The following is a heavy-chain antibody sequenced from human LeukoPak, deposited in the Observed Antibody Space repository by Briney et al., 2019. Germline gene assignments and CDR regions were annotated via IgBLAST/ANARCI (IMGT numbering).Heavy chain of an antibody. D-gene: IGHD5-18*01. CDR1: GGSISSYY. V-gene: IGHV4-59*08. CDR3: ARHTGYSYGKYYFDY. CDR2: IYYSGST. J-gene: IGHJ4*02. Sequence: KPSETLSLTCTVPGGSISSYYWSWIRQPPVKELEWIGYIYYSGSTNYNPSLKSRVTISVDTSKNQFSLKLSSVTAADTAVYYCARHTGYSYGKYYFDYWGQGTLVTVSS.